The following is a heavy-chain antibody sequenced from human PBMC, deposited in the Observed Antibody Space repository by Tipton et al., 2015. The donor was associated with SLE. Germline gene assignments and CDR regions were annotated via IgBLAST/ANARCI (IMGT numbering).Heavy chain of an antibody. CDR3: AKEAVVRPIDY. V-gene: IGHV3-23*01. CDR2: ISGDGYTT. D-gene: IGHD3-10*01. Sequence: SLRLSCVAPGFAFSSYAMSWVRQAPGRGLEWVSGISGDGYTTYYADSVKGRFIISRDNSKNAMWLQMNSLRAEDMAIYYCAKEAVVRPIDYWGQGTLVTVSS. CDR1: GFAFSSYA. J-gene: IGHJ4*02.